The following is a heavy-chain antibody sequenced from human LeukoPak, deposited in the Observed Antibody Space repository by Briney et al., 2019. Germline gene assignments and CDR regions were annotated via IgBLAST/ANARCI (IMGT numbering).Heavy chain of an antibody. CDR1: GGSISSYY. Sequence: PSETLSLTCTVSGGSISSYYWSWIRQPPGKGLEWIGYIYYSGSTNYNPSLKSRVTISVDTSKNQFSLKLNSVTAADTAVYYCARRQNSVTIFGMIRVGYYYMDVWGKGTTVTVSS. CDR3: ARRQNSVTIFGMIRVGYYYMDV. J-gene: IGHJ6*03. D-gene: IGHD3-3*01. V-gene: IGHV4-59*12. CDR2: IYYSGST.